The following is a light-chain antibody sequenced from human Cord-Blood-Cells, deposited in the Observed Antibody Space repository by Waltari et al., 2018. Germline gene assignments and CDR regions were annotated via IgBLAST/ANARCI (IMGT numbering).Light chain of an antibody. Sequence: QSALTQPASVSGSPGQSITISCTGTSSEVGSFNLVSWYQQHPGKAPKHMIYEGSKRPSGVSNRFSGAKSGNTASRTISGLQAEDEADYYCCSYAGSSTWVFGGGTKLTVL. CDR3: CSYAGSSTWV. CDR2: EGS. CDR1: SSEVGSFNL. V-gene: IGLV2-23*01. J-gene: IGLJ3*02.